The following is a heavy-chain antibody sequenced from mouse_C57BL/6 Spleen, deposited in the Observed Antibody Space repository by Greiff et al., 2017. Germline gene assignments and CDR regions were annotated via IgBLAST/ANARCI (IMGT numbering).Heavy chain of an antibody. CDR1: GYTFTDYE. V-gene: IGHV1-15*01. CDR2: IDPETGGT. J-gene: IGHJ3*01. Sequence: VQGVESGAELVRPGASVTLSCKASGYTFTDYEMHWVKQTPVHGLEWIGAIDPETGGTAYNQKFKGKAILTADKSSSTAYMELRSLTSEDSAVYYCTRFPYASAWFAYWGQGTLVTVSA. CDR3: TRFPYASAWFAY. D-gene: IGHD3-1*01.